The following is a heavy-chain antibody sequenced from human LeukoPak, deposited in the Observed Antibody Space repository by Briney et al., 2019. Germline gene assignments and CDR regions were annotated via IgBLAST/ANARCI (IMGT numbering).Heavy chain of an antibody. CDR1: GFTFSGYP. CDR2: ISYDGSNK. V-gene: IGHV3-30-3*01. D-gene: IGHD2-2*01. CDR3: ARLFRVVVPAANTHFDY. J-gene: IGHJ4*02. Sequence: GGSLRLSCAASGFTFSGYPIHWVRQAPGKGLEWVAVISYDGSNKYYADSVKGRFTISRDNSKNTLYLQMNSLRAEDTAVYYCARLFRVVVPAANTHFDYWGQGTLVTVSS.